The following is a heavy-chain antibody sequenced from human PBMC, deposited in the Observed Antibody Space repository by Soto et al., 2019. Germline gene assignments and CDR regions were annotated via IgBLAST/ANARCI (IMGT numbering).Heavy chain of an antibody. V-gene: IGHV3-15*01. Sequence: EVQLVESGGGLVKPGGSLRLSCAASGFTFSNAWMSWVRQAPGKGLEWVGRIKSKTDGGTTDYAAPVKGRFTISRDDSKNTLYLQMNSLKAEDTAVYYCTTSHYYDRSGNPYYYYYGMDVWGQGTTVTVSS. D-gene: IGHD3-22*01. CDR3: TTSHYYDRSGNPYYYYYGMDV. J-gene: IGHJ6*02. CDR2: IKSKTDGGTT. CDR1: GFTFSNAW.